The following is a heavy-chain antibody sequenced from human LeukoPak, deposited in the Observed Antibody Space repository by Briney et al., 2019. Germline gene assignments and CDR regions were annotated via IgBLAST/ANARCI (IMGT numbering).Heavy chain of an antibody. V-gene: IGHV3-11*01. J-gene: IGHJ4*02. CDR3: ARDVRLGGSGSPDY. D-gene: IGHD3-10*01. CDR1: GFTFSDYY. CDR2: ISSSGSTI. Sequence: VVLRLSCAASGFTFSDYYMSWIRQAPGKGLEWVSYISSSGSTIYYADSVKGRFTISRDNAKNSLYLQMNSLRAEDTAVYYCARDVRLGGSGSPDYWGQGTLVTVSS.